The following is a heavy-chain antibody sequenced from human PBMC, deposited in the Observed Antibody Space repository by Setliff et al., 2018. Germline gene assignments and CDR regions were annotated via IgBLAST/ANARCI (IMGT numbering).Heavy chain of an antibody. V-gene: IGHV3-23*01. D-gene: IGHD3-10*01. CDR1: GFTFSRHD. CDR2: INTNGGGA. CDR3: AKDLGVNFGELIA. J-gene: IGHJ5*02. Sequence: GGSLRLSCAASGFTFSRHDMSWVRQAPGKGLEWVSAINTNGGGAVYADSVKGRFTISRDNSKNTLYLQLSSLRAEDTAVYYCAKDLGVNFGELIAWGQGTLVTVSS.